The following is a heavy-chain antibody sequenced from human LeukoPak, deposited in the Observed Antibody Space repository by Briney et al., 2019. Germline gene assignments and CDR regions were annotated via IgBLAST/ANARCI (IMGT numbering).Heavy chain of an antibody. CDR3: ARRRSSSITMVRPRTPSFDP. CDR2: INPNSGGT. CDR1: GYTFTGYY. Sequence: GASVKVSCKASGYTFTGYYMHWVRQAPGQGLEWMGWINPNSGGTNYAQKFQGRVTMTRDTSISTAYMELSRLRSDDTAVYYCARRRSSSITMVRPRTPSFDPWGQGTLVTVSS. D-gene: IGHD3-10*01. J-gene: IGHJ5*02. V-gene: IGHV1-2*02.